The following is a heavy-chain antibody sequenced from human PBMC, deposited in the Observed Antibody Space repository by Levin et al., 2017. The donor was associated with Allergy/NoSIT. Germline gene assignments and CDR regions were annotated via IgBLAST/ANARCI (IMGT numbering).Heavy chain of an antibody. CDR2: IYVSADST. V-gene: IGHV3-23*01. CDR1: GFTFSSYA. D-gene: IGHD5-12*01. Sequence: PGGSLRLSCAASGFTFSSYALSWVRQAPGKGLEWVSAIYVSADSTYYSDSVKGRFTISRDSSKNTLYLHMSILRAEDTAVYYVARSSRGYGTFDAWGQGTLVTVSS. J-gene: IGHJ4*02. CDR3: ARSSRGYGTFDA.